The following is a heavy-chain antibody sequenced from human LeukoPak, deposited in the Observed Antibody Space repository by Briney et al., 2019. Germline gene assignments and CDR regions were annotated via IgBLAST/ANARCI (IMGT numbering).Heavy chain of an antibody. CDR1: AFTFSTNG. V-gene: IGHV3-33*01. D-gene: IGHD2-15*01. J-gene: IGHJ4*02. Sequence: AGYLRLSCAASAFTFSTNGMHCVRQAQSNGREWVAVTWYDESKNYYADSVKGRFTISRDNSKNALNLQMNRLRVEDTAVYYCASLKDIVVVVAGYWGQGNLVTVSS. CDR3: ASLKDIVVVVAGY. CDR2: TWYDESKN.